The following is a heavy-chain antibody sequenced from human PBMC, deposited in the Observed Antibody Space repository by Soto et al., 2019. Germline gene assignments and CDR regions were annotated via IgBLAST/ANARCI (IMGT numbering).Heavy chain of an antibody. J-gene: IGHJ3*02. CDR3: ARESDYYDSSAYHDAFDI. V-gene: IGHV3-21*01. D-gene: IGHD3-22*01. CDR2: ISSRSYYI. Sequence: GGSLRLSCAASGFTFSGYTMTWVRQAPGKGLEWVSSISSRSYYIYNADSMKGRITISRDDAKNSLYLQMSSLRAEDTAVYYCARESDYYDSSAYHDAFDIWGQGTMVTVSS. CDR1: GFTFSGYT.